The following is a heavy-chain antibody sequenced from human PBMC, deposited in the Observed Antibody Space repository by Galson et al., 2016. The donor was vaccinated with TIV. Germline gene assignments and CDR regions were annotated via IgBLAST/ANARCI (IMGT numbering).Heavy chain of an antibody. Sequence: SCKASGYTFSSYSINWVRQAPGQGLEWRGWISGYSGNTNYAQKFQGRVTLTTDTSTGTAYMELRSRRSDDTAVYHCARGATVTPYSFFDWWGQGTLVTVSS. CDR1: GYTFSSYS. V-gene: IGHV1-18*04. CDR3: ARGATVTPYSFFDW. J-gene: IGHJ4*02. CDR2: ISGYSGNT. D-gene: IGHD4-17*01.